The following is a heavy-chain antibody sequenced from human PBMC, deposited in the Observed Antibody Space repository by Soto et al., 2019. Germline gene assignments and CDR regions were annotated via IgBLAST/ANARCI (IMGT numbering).Heavy chain of an antibody. Sequence: EVQLVESGGGLVQPGGSLRLSCAASGFTFSSYSMNWVRQAPGKGLEWVSYSSSSSSTIYYADSVKGRFTISRDNAKNSLYLHMNSLRDEDTAVYYCARVRGFYSGSERGGLGMDVWGQGTTVTVSS. CDR1: GFTFSSYS. D-gene: IGHD1-26*01. CDR2: SSSSSSTI. J-gene: IGHJ6*02. V-gene: IGHV3-48*02. CDR3: ARVRGFYSGSERGGLGMDV.